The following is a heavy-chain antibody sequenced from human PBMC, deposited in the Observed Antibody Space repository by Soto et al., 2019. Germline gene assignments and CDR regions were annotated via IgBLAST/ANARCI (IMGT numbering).Heavy chain of an antibody. Sequence: SVKVSCKASGGTFSSYAISWVRQAPGQGLEWMGGIIPIFGTANYAQKFQGRVTITADKSTSTAYMELSSLRSEDTAVYYCARDVRQQLVRYYYYYGMDVWGQGTTVTVSS. V-gene: IGHV1-69*06. CDR2: IIPIFGTA. D-gene: IGHD6-13*01. CDR1: GGTFSSYA. J-gene: IGHJ6*02. CDR3: ARDVRQQLVRYYYYYGMDV.